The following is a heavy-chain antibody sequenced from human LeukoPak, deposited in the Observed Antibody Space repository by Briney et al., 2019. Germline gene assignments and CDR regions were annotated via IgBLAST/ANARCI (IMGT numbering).Heavy chain of an antibody. D-gene: IGHD3-10*01. CDR2: FDPEDGET. Sequence: GASVMVSCKVSGYTLTELSMHWVRQAPGKGLEWMGGFDPEDGETIYAQKFQGRVTMTEDTSTDTAYMELSSLRSEDTAVYYCATLGPYGSGSYTGNWFDPWGQGTLVTVSS. J-gene: IGHJ5*02. CDR1: GYTLTELS. V-gene: IGHV1-24*01. CDR3: ATLGPYGSGSYTGNWFDP.